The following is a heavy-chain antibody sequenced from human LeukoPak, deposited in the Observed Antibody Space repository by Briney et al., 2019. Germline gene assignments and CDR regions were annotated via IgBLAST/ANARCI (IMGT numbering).Heavy chain of an antibody. J-gene: IGHJ4*02. D-gene: IGHD3-22*01. CDR3: ARGLYYYDSSGFRSRALKYYFDY. CDR2: INHSGST. Sequence: SETLSLTCAVYGGSFSGYYWSWIRQPPGKGLEWIGEINHSGSTNYNPSLKSRVTISVDTSKNQFSLKLSSVTAADTAVYYCARGLYYYDSSGFRSRALKYYFDYWGQGTLVTVSS. CDR1: GGSFSGYY. V-gene: IGHV4-34*01.